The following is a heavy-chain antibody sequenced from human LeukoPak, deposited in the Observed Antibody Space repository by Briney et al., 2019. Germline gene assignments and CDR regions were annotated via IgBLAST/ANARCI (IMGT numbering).Heavy chain of an antibody. CDR2: IKQDGSEK. J-gene: IGHJ4*02. V-gene: IGHV3-7*01. CDR1: GFTFSSYW. D-gene: IGHD5-12*01. CDR3: ARDHSDYVRVGLDY. Sequence: GGSLRLSCAASGFTFSSYWTSWVRQAPGKGLEWVANIKQDGSEKYYVDSVKGRFTISRDNAKNSLYLQMNSLRAEDTAVYFCARDHSDYVRVGLDYWGQGTLVTVSS.